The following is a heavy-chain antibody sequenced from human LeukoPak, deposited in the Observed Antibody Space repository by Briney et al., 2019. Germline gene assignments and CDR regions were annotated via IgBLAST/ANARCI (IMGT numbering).Heavy chain of an antibody. CDR2: TYTSGST. V-gene: IGHV4-61*02. Sequence: SQTLSLTCTVSGGSISSGSYYWSWIRQPAGKGLEWIGRTYTSGSTNYNPSLKSRVTISVDTSKNQFSLKLSSVTAADTAVYYCAVASASSGYYQPSIDYWGQGTLVTVSS. CDR3: AVASASSGYYQPSIDY. D-gene: IGHD3-22*01. CDR1: GGSISSGSYY. J-gene: IGHJ4*02.